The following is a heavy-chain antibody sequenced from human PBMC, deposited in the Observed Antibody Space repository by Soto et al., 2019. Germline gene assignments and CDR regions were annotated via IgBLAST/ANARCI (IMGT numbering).Heavy chain of an antibody. CDR2: IYYSGNT. Sequence: PSETLYLTCPFTGGPLSSSSYSELWRWQSPGQGLECCGYIYYSGNTKYTPSLKSRVSISVDTSKKQFCLSLTSMSAADPSVYSCAIAASPYFELLSAFRSCGQGTMVVVAS. V-gene: IGHV4-61*01. CDR1: GGPLSSSSYS. CDR3: AIAASPYFELLSAFRS. D-gene: IGHD3-9*01. J-gene: IGHJ5*02.